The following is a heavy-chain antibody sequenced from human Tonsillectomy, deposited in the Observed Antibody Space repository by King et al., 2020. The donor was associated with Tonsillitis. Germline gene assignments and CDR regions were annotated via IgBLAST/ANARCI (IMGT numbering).Heavy chain of an antibody. CDR2: IYYSGIT. CDR3: ARTPKATYCGGDCRGWFDP. Sequence: VQLQESGPGLVKPSQTLSLSCTVSGGSISSGHYYWSWIRQPPGKGLEWIGYIYYSGITTYNPSLRSRVIISVDTSKNQFSLKLSSVTAADTAVNYCARTPKATYCGGDCRGWFDPWGQGTLVTVSS. CDR1: GGSISSGHYY. J-gene: IGHJ5*02. V-gene: IGHV4-30-4*01. D-gene: IGHD2-21*02.